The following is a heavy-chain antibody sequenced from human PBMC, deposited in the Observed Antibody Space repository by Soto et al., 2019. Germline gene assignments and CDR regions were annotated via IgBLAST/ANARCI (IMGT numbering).Heavy chain of an antibody. CDR3: AKDLTIFGVAPFGY. CDR1: GFTFSSYG. V-gene: IGHV3-30*18. Sequence: PGGSLRLSCAASGFTFSSYGMHWVRQAPGKGLEWVAVISYDGSNKYYADSVKGRFTISRDNSKNTLYLQMNSLRAEDTAVYYCAKDLTIFGVAPFGYWGQGTLVTSPQ. D-gene: IGHD3-3*01. J-gene: IGHJ4*02. CDR2: ISYDGSNK.